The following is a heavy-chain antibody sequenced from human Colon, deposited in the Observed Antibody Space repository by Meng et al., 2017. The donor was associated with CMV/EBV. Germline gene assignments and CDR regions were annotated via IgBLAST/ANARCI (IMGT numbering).Heavy chain of an antibody. Sequence: AGTLEHGDISRGGPARGEGLEWMGGMIPFLSIVNYAQNFRDRVTISADKSTGPVFMELRRLRADDTAVYYCARGAAGATYASNWFDPWGQGTLVTVSS. J-gene: IGHJ5*02. D-gene: IGHD6-13*01. CDR2: MIPFLSIV. V-gene: IGHV1-69*17. CDR1: AGTLEHGD. CDR3: ARGAAGATYASNWFDP.